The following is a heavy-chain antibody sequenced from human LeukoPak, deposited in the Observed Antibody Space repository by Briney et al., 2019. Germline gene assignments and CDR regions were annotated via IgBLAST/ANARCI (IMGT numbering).Heavy chain of an antibody. CDR3: AKGHRYCTSGNCNSAVDY. CDR1: GFTLSHYA. Sequence: GGSLRLSCSMSGFTLSHYAMSWVRQAPGKGLEWVSTIGGGGGSTDYTDSVKGRFTISRDNSKNTLYLQMNSLGAEDTAVYYCAKGHRYCTSGNCNSAVDYWGQGTLVTVSS. D-gene: IGHD2-15*01. CDR2: IGGGGGST. J-gene: IGHJ4*02. V-gene: IGHV3-23*01.